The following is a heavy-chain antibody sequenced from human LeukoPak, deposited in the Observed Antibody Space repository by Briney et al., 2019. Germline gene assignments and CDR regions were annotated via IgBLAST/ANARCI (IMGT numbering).Heavy chain of an antibody. J-gene: IGHJ4*02. Sequence: GGSLRLSCAASGFTFSSYGMHWVRQAPGKGLEWVAFIRYDGSNKYYADSVKGRFTISRDNAKNSLYLQMNSLRVEDTALYYCAKGLFGELGDSYFDYWGQGTLVTVSS. D-gene: IGHD3-10*01. CDR2: IRYDGSNK. V-gene: IGHV3-30*02. CDR1: GFTFSSYG. CDR3: AKGLFGELGDSYFDY.